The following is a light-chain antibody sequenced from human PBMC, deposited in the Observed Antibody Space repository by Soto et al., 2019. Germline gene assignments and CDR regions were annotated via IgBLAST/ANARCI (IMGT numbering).Light chain of an antibody. Sequence: QSVLAQPASVSGSPGQSITISCTGTSSDVGAYNSVSWYQQHPHRAPQVIIYKGTQQPSGVSNRFSGSTSGNAASPTISALQADDEADYFCCSSAPESTYVFGTGTKVTVL. CDR1: SSDVGAYNS. J-gene: IGLJ1*01. CDR2: KGT. CDR3: CSSAPESTYV. V-gene: IGLV2-23*01.